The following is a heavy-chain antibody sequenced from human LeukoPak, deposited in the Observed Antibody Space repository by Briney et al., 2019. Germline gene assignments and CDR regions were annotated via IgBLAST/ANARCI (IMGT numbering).Heavy chain of an antibody. CDR2: IHISGSI. D-gene: IGHD3-22*01. CDR3: ARADRSGYFGNVVAFDI. CDR1: GGSINSGSYS. V-gene: IGHV4-61*02. J-gene: IGHJ3*02. Sequence: SETLSLTCTVSGGSINSGSYSWTWIRQPAGKGLEWIGRIHISGSIDYTPSLKSRVTISVDTSKNQFSLTLSSVTAADTAVYYCARADRSGYFGNVVAFDIWGQGTMVTVSS.